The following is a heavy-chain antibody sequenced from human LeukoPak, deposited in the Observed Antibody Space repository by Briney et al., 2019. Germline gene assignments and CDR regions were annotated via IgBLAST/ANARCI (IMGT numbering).Heavy chain of an antibody. V-gene: IGHV4-38-2*01. J-gene: IGHJ4*02. D-gene: IGHD6-19*01. CDR3: VKYSGWYVDY. CDR2: IYHSGTT. CDR1: GYSISSGYY. Sequence: SETLSLACAVSGYSISSGYYWGWIRPPPGNGLQWIGGIYHSGTTYYNPSLKSRATISVDTSKNQFSLKLSSVTAADTAVYYCVKYSGWYVDYWGQGTLVTVSS.